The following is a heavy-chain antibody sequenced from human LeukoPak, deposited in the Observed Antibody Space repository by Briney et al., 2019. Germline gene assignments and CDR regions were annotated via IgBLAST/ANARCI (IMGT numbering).Heavy chain of an antibody. D-gene: IGHD3-9*01. Sequence: SQTLSLTCTVSGGSISSGGYYWSWIRQHPGKGLEWIGYIYYSGSTYYNPSLKSRVTISVDTSKDQFSLKLSSVTAADTAVYYCARDLLTGYYTWGQGTLVTVSS. CDR2: IYYSGST. V-gene: IGHV4-31*03. J-gene: IGHJ5*02. CDR1: GGSISSGGYY. CDR3: ARDLLTGYYT.